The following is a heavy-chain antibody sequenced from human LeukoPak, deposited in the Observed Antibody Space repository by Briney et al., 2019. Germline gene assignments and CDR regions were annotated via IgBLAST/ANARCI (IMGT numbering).Heavy chain of an antibody. Sequence: SVKVSCKASGGTFSSYAISWVRQAPGQGLEWMGGIIPIFGTANYAQKFQGRVTITADKSTSTAYMELSSLRSEDTAVYYCARDSSLAYCGGDCYSGAFDIWGQGTMVTVSS. J-gene: IGHJ3*02. CDR3: ARDSSLAYCGGDCYSGAFDI. CDR1: GGTFSSYA. CDR2: IIPIFGTA. V-gene: IGHV1-69*06. D-gene: IGHD2-21*02.